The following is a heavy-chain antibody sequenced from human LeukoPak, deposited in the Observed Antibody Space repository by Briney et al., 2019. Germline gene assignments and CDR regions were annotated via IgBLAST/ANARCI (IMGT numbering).Heavy chain of an antibody. CDR3: ARGPYYYYDSSGYYVFDY. V-gene: IGHV3-21*01. CDR2: ISSSSSYI. CDR1: GFTFSSYS. J-gene: IGHJ4*02. D-gene: IGHD3-22*01. Sequence: GGSLRLSCAASGFTFSSYSMTWVRQAPGKGLEWVSSISSSSSYIYYADSVKGRFTISRDNAKNSLYLQMNSLRAEDTAVYYCARGPYYYYDSSGYYVFDYWGQGTLVTVSS.